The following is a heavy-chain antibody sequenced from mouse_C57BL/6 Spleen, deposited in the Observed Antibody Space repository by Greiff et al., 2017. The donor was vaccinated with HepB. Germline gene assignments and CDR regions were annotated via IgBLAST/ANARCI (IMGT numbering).Heavy chain of an antibody. CDR2: ISSGGDYI. CDR1: GFTFSSYA. D-gene: IGHD1-1*02. CDR3: TRDSGSYDWYFDV. J-gene: IGHJ1*03. V-gene: IGHV5-9-1*02. Sequence: EVQVVESGEGLVKPGGSLKLSCAASGFTFSSYAMSWVRQTPEKRLEWVAYISSGGDYIYYADTVKGRFTISRDNARNTLYLQMSSLKSEDTAMYYCTRDSGSYDWYFDVWGTGTTVTVSS.